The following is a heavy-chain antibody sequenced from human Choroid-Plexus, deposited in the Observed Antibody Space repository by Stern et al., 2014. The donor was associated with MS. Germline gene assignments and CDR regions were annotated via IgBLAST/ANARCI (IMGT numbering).Heavy chain of an antibody. CDR1: GFTFSHFG. CDR2: ISYDGSDK. V-gene: IGHV3-30*18. Sequence: VQLVESGGGVAQPGRPLILSCAASGFTFSHFGMHWVRQAPGKGLAWVALISYDGSDKYYADSVKGRFTIFRDNSKNTLYMHMNSLRAEDTAVYYCAKDRQWSTYFFDYWGQGSLVTVSS. D-gene: IGHD2-15*01. J-gene: IGHJ4*02. CDR3: AKDRQWSTYFFDY.